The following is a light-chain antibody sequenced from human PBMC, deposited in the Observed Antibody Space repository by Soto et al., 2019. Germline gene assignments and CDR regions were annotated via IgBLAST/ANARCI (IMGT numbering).Light chain of an antibody. CDR3: QSSDTSLSGSRI. Sequence: QAVVTQPPSVSGAPGQRVTISCAGGRSNIGSGNDVQWYQQLPGTAPKLLIYGNTNRPSGVPDRFSGSKSDTSAALAISGLQAEDEAEYYCQSSDTSLSGSRIFGGGTKVTVL. CDR2: GNT. V-gene: IGLV1-40*01. J-gene: IGLJ2*01. CDR1: RSNIGSGND.